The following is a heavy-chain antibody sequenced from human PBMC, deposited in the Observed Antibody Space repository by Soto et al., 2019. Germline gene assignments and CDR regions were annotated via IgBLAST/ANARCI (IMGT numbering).Heavy chain of an antibody. CDR1: GYTFGHFY. CDR2: ISPHNRNT. D-gene: IGHD3-9*01. J-gene: IGHJ4*02. CDR3: ARDEGGYDILTGYYKAHHFDQ. Sequence: QVQLVQSGAEVKRPGDSVKVSCQASGYTFGHFYITWVRQALGQRLEWMGAISPHNRNTNYAEKFRGRVTMTTDTSTTTAYMELRSLRSDDTAVYYCARDEGGYDILTGYYKAHHFDQWGQGALVTVSS. V-gene: IGHV1-18*01.